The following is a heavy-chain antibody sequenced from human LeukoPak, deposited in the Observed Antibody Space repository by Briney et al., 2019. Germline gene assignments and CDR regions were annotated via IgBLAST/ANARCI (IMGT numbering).Heavy chain of an antibody. Sequence: SETLSLTCTLSGDSISEYYWSWIRQSPGKELEWIGYMYNRGSTIYNPSLKSRVTISTDTSKNQFSLRLTSVTAADTAVYYCARAEKAVTGTLDYWGQGTLITVSS. CDR3: ARAEKAVTGTLDY. V-gene: IGHV4-59*01. J-gene: IGHJ4*02. D-gene: IGHD6-19*01. CDR2: MYNRGST. CDR1: GDSISEYY.